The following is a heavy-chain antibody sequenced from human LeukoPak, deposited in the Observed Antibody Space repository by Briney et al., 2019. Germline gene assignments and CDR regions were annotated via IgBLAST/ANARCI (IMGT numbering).Heavy chain of an antibody. Sequence: ASVKVSCKASGYIFTGYYMHWVRQAPGQGLEWMGWINPNSGGTNYAQKFQGRVTMTRDTSISTAYMELSRLRSDDTAVYYCARDADQVVPAANDEYNWFDPWGQGTLVTVSS. V-gene: IGHV1-2*02. CDR1: GYIFTGYY. CDR3: ARDADQVVPAANDEYNWFDP. J-gene: IGHJ5*02. CDR2: INPNSGGT. D-gene: IGHD2-2*01.